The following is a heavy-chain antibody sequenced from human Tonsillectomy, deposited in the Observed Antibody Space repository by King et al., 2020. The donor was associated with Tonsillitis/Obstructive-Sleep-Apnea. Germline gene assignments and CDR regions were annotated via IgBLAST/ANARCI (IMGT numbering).Heavy chain of an antibody. D-gene: IGHD3-10*01. CDR3: ARDGDYYGSWRFGDAFDI. CDR1: GFTFSSYS. CDR2: ISNSGTYI. J-gene: IGHJ3*02. V-gene: IGHV3-21*01. Sequence: VQLVESGGGLVKPGGSLRLSCAASGFTFSSYSMNWVRQAPGKGLEWVSSISNSGTYIYYADSMKGRFTISRDNAKDSLYLQVNSLRAEDTAVYYCARDGDYYGSWRFGDAFDIWGQGTMVTVSS.